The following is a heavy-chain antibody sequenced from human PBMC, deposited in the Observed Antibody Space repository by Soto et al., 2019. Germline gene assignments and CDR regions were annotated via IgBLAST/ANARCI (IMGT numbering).Heavy chain of an antibody. CDR1: GFTFSSYE. V-gene: IGHV3-48*03. Sequence: GGSLRLSCAASGFTFSSYEMNWVRQAPGKGLEWVSYISSSGSTIYYADSVKGRFTISRDNAKNSLYLQMNSLRAEDTAVYYCASAHSTGDYYYGMDVWGQGTTVTVSS. CDR2: ISSSGSTI. J-gene: IGHJ6*02. D-gene: IGHD7-27*01. CDR3: ASAHSTGDYYYGMDV.